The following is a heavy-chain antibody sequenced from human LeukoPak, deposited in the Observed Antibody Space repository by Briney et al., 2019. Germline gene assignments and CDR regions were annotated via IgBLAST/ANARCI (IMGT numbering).Heavy chain of an antibody. D-gene: IGHD1-1*01. CDR3: ARESERNDGWFDP. V-gene: IGHV1-8*01. Sequence: ASVKVSWKASGYTFRIHDFNWVRQAPAQGLEWMGWVSPKTGRTGYAQKFQGRVYMTTNASLSTAYMELSSLRSDDTAVYFCARESERNDGWFDPWGQGTLVTVSS. CDR1: GYTFRIHD. CDR2: VSPKTGRT. J-gene: IGHJ5*02.